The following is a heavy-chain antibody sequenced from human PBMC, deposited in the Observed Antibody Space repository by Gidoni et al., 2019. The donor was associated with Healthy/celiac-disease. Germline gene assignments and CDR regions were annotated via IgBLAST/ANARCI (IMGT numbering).Heavy chain of an antibody. CDR2: ISSSSSTI. Sequence: EVQLVESGGGLVQPGGSLRLSCAASGFTFRSYRMNWVRQAPGKGLEGVSYISSSSSTIDYADSVKGRFTISRDNAKNSLYLQMNSLRAEDTAVYYCASGYCSGGSCSAAYYYYGMDVWGQGTTVTVSS. CDR3: ASGYCSGGSCSAAYYYYGMDV. D-gene: IGHD2-15*01. J-gene: IGHJ6*02. V-gene: IGHV3-48*01. CDR1: GFTFRSYR.